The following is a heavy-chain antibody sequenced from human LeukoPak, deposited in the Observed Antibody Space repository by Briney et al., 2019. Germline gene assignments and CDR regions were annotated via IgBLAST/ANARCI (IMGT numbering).Heavy chain of an antibody. CDR2: ISYDGSNK. Sequence: PGRSLSLSCAASRFTFSNYGMHWVRQAPGKGLEWVAIISYDGSNKYYADSVKGRFTISRDNSKNTLYLQMNSLRVEDSAVCYCAKTGNYNWNGFDYWGQGTLVTVSS. CDR3: AKTGNYNWNGFDY. D-gene: IGHD1-20*01. J-gene: IGHJ4*02. CDR1: RFTFSNYG. V-gene: IGHV3-30*18.